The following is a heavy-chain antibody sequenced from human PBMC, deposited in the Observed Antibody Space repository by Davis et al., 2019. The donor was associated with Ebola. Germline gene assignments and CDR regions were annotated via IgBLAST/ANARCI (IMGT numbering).Heavy chain of an antibody. CDR2: INAGNGNT. D-gene: IGHD3-16*02. J-gene: IGHJ4*02. CDR3: ARGMITFGGVIAPGGLDY. CDR1: GYTFTSYA. Sequence: ASVKVSCKASGYTFTSYAMHWVRQAPGQRLEWMGWINAGNGNTKYSQKFQGRVTITRDTSASTAYMELSSLRSEDTAVYYCARGMITFGGVIAPGGLDYWGQGTLVTVSS. V-gene: IGHV1-3*01.